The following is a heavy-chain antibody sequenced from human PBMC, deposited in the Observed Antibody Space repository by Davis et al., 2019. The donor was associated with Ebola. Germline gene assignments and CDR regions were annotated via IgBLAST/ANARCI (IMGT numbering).Heavy chain of an antibody. D-gene: IGHD3-22*01. V-gene: IGHV3-9*01. CDR2: INWNSGNI. CDR1: GFTFDDYV. CDR3: ARDGPNYDVDY. J-gene: IGHJ4*02. Sequence: GGSLRLSCAASGFTFDDYVMHWVRQGPGKGLEWVASINWNSGNIAYVDSVKGRFTISRDNAKNSLYLQMNSLRVDDTAVYFCARDGPNYDVDYWGQGTLVTVSA.